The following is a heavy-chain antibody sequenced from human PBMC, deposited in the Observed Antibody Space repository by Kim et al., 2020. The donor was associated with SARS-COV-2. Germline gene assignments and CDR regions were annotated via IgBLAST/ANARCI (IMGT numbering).Heavy chain of an antibody. V-gene: IGHV1-69*13. Sequence: SVKVSCKASGGTFSSYAISWVRQAPGQGLEWMGGIIPIFGTANYAQKFQGRVTITADESTSTAYMELSSLRSEDTAVYYCASGGSSGSYTLSYYYGMDVWGQGTTVTVSS. CDR3: ASGGSSGSYTLSYYYGMDV. D-gene: IGHD1-26*01. J-gene: IGHJ6*02. CDR1: GGTFSSYA. CDR2: IIPIFGTA.